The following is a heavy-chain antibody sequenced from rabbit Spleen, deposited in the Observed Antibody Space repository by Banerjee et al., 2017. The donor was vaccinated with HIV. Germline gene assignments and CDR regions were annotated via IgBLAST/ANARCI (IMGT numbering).Heavy chain of an antibody. Sequence: QSLEESGGDLVKPGASLTLTCTASGVSFSISSYMCWVRQAPGKGLEWIACIDAGNSGFTYSATWAKGRFAISKTSSTTVTLQMTRLTAADTATYFCARDTASSFSSYGMDLWGPGTLVTVS. D-gene: IGHD8-1*01. J-gene: IGHJ6*01. CDR3: ARDTASSFSSYGMDL. CDR2: IDAGNSGFT. V-gene: IGHV1S40*01. CDR1: GVSFSISSY.